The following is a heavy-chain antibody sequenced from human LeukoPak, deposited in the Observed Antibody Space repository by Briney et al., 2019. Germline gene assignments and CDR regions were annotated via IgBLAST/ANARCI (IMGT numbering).Heavy chain of an antibody. CDR1: GGTFSSYA. V-gene: IGHV1-69*17. D-gene: IGHD3-10*01. J-gene: IGHJ6*02. CDR3: ARNPTMVRGVGYGMDV. Sequence: SVKVSCKASGGTFSSYAISWVRQAPGQGLEWMGGIIPIFGIANYAQKFQGRVTITADKSTSTAYMELSSLRSEDTAVYYCARNPTMVRGVGYGMDVWGQGTTVTVSS. CDR2: IIPIFGIA.